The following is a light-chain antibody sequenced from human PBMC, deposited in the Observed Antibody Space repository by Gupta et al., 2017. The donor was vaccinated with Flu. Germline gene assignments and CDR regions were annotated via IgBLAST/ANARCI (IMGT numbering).Light chain of an antibody. Sequence: TPVEPASISCRSSQSLRNTKGYTYLNWFLQKPGQPPQLLIFLGSTRASGVPDRFSGSESGTDFTLKINIVEAEDVVVYYCMQGLQIPYTFGQGTKLEIK. J-gene: IGKJ2*01. CDR1: QSLRNTKGYTY. CDR2: LGS. CDR3: MQGLQIPYT. V-gene: IGKV2-28*01.